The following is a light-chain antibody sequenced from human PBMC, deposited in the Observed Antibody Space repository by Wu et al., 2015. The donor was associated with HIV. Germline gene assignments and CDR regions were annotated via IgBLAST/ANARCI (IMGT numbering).Light chain of an antibody. V-gene: IGKV3-20*01. CDR1: ESVSSRH. CDR2: DTF. Sequence: ESVLTQSPGTLSLSPGETAILSCRAGESVSSRHFAWYQHKPGQAPRLLILDTFSRATGIPDRFSGSGSQTDFALTISRLEPEDSAVHYCHQYGTSLWTFGQGTKVEVK. J-gene: IGKJ1*01. CDR3: HQYGTSLWT.